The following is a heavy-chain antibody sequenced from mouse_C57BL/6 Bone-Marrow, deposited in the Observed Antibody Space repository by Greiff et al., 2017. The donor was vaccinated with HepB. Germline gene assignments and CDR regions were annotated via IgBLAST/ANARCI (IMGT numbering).Heavy chain of an antibody. J-gene: IGHJ2*01. CDR1: GYTFTSYW. V-gene: IGHV1-5*01. Sequence: VQLQQSGTVLARPGASVKMSCKTSGYTFTSYWMHWVKQRPGQGLEWIGAIYPGNSDTSYNQKFKGKAKLTAVTSASTAYMELSSLTNEDSAVYYCRGYYGSAGDFDYWGQGTTLTVSS. CDR3: RGYYGSAGDFDY. CDR2: IYPGNSDT. D-gene: IGHD1-1*01.